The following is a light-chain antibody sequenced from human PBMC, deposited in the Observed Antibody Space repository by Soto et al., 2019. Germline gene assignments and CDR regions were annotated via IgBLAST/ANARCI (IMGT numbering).Light chain of an antibody. CDR3: QQYHTYSYT. Sequence: DIQMTQSPSSLSASVGDRVTITCRASQGIRNDLGWYQQKPGKAPKRLIYAASSLQSGVPSRFSGSGYGTEFTLTISSLQSDDFATYYCQQYHTYSYTFGQGTKLEI. CDR1: QGIRND. V-gene: IGKV1-17*01. CDR2: AAS. J-gene: IGKJ2*01.